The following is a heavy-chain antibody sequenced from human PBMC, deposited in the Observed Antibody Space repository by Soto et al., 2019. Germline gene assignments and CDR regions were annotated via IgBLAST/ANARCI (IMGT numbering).Heavy chain of an antibody. Sequence: PSETLSLTCTVSGGSISSSSYYWGWIRQPPGKGLEWIGSIYYSGSTYYNPSLKSRVTISVDTSKNQFSLKLSSVTAADTAVYYCARHEAVRVTYYYYYGMDVWGQGTTVTSP. CDR1: GGSISSSSYY. D-gene: IGHD3-10*01. J-gene: IGHJ6*02. CDR3: ARHEAVRVTYYYYYGMDV. CDR2: IYYSGST. V-gene: IGHV4-39*01.